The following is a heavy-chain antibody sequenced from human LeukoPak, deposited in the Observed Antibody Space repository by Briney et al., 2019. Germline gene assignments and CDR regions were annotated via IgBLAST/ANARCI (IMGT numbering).Heavy chain of an antibody. V-gene: IGHV4-39*01. J-gene: IGHJ4*02. CDR3: ARRGGGWRKTYYFDY. CDR1: GGSISSGGYY. D-gene: IGHD6-19*01. Sequence: SQTLSLTCTVSGGSISSGGYYWSWIRQPPGKGLEWIGSIYYSGSTYYNPSLKSRVTISVDTSKNQFSLKLSSVTAADTAVYYCARRGGGWRKTYYFDYWGQGTLVTVSS. CDR2: IYYSGST.